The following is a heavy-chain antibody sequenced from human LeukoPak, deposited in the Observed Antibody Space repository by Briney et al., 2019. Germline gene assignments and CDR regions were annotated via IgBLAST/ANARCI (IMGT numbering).Heavy chain of an antibody. D-gene: IGHD3-10*02. Sequence: PSETLSLTCTVSGGSISSDYWSWIRQPAGKGLEWIGRISASGSTNYSPSLKSRVTMSVDTSKSQFSLKLSSVTAADTAVYYCARDGDYVRGTREFWGQGTLVTVSS. CDR3: ARDGDYVRGTREF. CDR2: ISASGST. V-gene: IGHV4-4*07. CDR1: GGSISSDY. J-gene: IGHJ4*02.